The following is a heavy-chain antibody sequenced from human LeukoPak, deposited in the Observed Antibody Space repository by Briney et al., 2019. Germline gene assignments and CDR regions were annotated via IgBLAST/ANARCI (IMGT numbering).Heavy chain of an antibody. CDR2: IYHSGST. CDR3: ARVPLNCGGDCSPFDY. Sequence: PSETLSLTCAVSGYSISSGYYWGWIRQPPGKGLEWIGSIYHSGSTYYTPSLKSRVTISIDTSKNQFSLKLSSVTAADTAVYYCARVPLNCGGDCSPFDYWGEGTLVTVSS. J-gene: IGHJ4*02. V-gene: IGHV4-38-2*01. D-gene: IGHD2-21*02. CDR1: GYSISSGYY.